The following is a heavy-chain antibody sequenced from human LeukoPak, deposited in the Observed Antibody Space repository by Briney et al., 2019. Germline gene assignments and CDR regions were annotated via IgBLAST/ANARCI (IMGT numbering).Heavy chain of an antibody. CDR1: GFTFSSYA. CDR3: ARDVDLESSGWYWDYYYYGMDV. Sequence: GGSLRLSCAASGFTFSSYAMHWVRQAPGKGLEWVAVISYDGSNKYYADSVKGRFTISRDNSKNTLYLQMNSLRAEDTAVYYCARDVDLESSGWYWDYYYYGMDVWGQGTTVTVSS. CDR2: ISYDGSNK. D-gene: IGHD6-19*01. V-gene: IGHV3-30-3*01. J-gene: IGHJ6*02.